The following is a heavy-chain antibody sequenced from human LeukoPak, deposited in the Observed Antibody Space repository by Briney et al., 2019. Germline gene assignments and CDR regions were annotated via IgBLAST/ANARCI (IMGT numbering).Heavy chain of an antibody. J-gene: IGHJ4*02. CDR3: ARERGSGSYYNRDVHLDY. CDR1: GFIFNNYW. D-gene: IGHD3-10*01. CDR2: IKQDGSEK. V-gene: IGHV3-7*01. Sequence: PGGSLRLSCAASGFIFNNYWMSWVRQAPGKGLEWVANIKQDGSEKYYVDSVKGRFTISRDNAKNSLYLQMNSLRVEDTAVYYCARERGSGSYYNRDVHLDYWGQGTLVTVSS.